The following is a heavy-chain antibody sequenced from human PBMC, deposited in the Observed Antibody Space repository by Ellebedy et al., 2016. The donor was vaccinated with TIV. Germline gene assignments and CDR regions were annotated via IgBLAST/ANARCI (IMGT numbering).Heavy chain of an antibody. J-gene: IGHJ4*02. CDR1: GASISSYY. CDR3: ARLKGWLDY. CDR2: IRYAGGPYIVST. D-gene: IGHD6-19*01. V-gene: IGHV4-59*01. Sequence: MPSETLSLTCTVSGASISSYYWSWIRHPPGKGLEWIGYIRYAGGPYIVSTSSNPSVKSRLTISMDTSKNQFYLNLTSVTAADTAFYYCARLKGWLDYWGRGTLVTVSS.